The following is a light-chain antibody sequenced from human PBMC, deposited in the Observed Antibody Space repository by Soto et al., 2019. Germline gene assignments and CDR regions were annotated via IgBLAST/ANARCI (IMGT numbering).Light chain of an antibody. CDR2: DAS. V-gene: IGKV3-11*01. CDR1: PSVGNY. CDR3: QQRIDWPVT. Sequence: EIVLTQSPATLSLSPGERATLSCRASPSVGNYLAWYQQKPGQAPRLLIYDASNRAPGIPARLSGSGSGTDFTLTISSLEPEDFAVYYCQQRIDWPVTFGQGTRLEIK. J-gene: IGKJ5*01.